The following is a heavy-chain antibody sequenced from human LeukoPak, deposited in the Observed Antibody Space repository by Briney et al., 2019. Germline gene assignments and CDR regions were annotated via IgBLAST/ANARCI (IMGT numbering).Heavy chain of an antibody. Sequence: GSLRLSCAASGFTFSSYSMMWVRQAPGKGLEWIGEINHSGSTNYNPSLKSRVTISVDTSKNQFSLKLSSVTAADTAVYYCARVRPRNATKSYYYMDVWGKGTTVTVSS. CDR1: GFTFSSYS. D-gene: IGHD2-2*01. CDR2: INHSGST. V-gene: IGHV4-34*01. CDR3: ARVRPRNATKSYYYMDV. J-gene: IGHJ6*03.